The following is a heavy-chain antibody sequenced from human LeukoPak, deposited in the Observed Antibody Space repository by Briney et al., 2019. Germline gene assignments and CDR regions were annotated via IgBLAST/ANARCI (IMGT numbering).Heavy chain of an antibody. Sequence: SETLSLTCAVSGYSISSGYYWGWIRQPPGKGLEWIGSIYHSGSTYYNPSLKSRVTISVDTSKNQFSLKLSSVTAADTAVYYCARGLVGDGYNSPWGQGTLVTVSS. V-gene: IGHV4-38-2*01. J-gene: IGHJ5*02. D-gene: IGHD5-24*01. CDR3: ARGLVGDGYNSP. CDR2: IYHSGST. CDR1: GYSISSGYY.